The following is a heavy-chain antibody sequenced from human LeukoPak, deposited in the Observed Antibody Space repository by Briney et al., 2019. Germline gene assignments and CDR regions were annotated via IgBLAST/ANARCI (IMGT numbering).Heavy chain of an antibody. CDR1: GYTFTSYD. Sequence: ASVKVSCKASGYTFTSYDINWVRQATGQGLEWMGWMNHNSGNTGYAQKFQGRVTMTRHTSISTAYMKLSSLRSEDTAVYYCARVLSGAGDGYDAFDMWGEGTMVTVSS. V-gene: IGHV1-8*01. CDR2: MNHNSGNT. D-gene: IGHD3-10*01. CDR3: ARVLSGAGDGYDAFDM. J-gene: IGHJ3*02.